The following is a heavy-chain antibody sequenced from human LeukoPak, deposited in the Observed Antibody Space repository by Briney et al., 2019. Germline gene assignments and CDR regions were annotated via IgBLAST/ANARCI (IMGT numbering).Heavy chain of an antibody. CDR2: IHDDGIVT. D-gene: IGHD3-16*01. CDR3: ARGRGWVDH. Sequence: GGSLRLSCAASGFTFTVYAMSWFRQTPGKGLEWVANIHDDGIVTHYVDSVKGRFTISRDNARNSVYLQLNSLRGEDTALYYCARGRGWVDHWGQGTLVTVSS. V-gene: IGHV3-7*01. J-gene: IGHJ4*02. CDR1: GFTFTVYA.